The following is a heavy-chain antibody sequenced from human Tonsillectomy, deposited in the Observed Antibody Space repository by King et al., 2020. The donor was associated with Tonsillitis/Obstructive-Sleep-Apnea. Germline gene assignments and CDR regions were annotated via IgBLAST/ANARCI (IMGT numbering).Heavy chain of an antibody. CDR2: ITPNSGGT. V-gene: IGHV1-2*02. D-gene: IGHD4-23*01. Sequence: QLVQSGAEVKKPGASVKISCKASGYTFTAYYIHWVRQAPGQGLEWMGWITPNSGGTNYAQKFQGRVTMTGDTSISTAYMELNRLTSDDTAVYYCASDPTRWAEYWGQGTLVTVSS. CDR3: ASDPTRWAEY. J-gene: IGHJ4*02. CDR1: GYTFTAYY.